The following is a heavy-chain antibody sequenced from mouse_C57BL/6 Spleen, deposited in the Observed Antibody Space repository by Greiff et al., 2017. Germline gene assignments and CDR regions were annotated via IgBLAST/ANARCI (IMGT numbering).Heavy chain of an antibody. V-gene: IGHV1-54*01. CDR3: ARGRGYYDYLLDY. CDR2: INPGSGGT. J-gene: IGHJ2*01. D-gene: IGHD2-4*01. Sequence: VQLQQSGAELVRPGTSVKVSCKASGYAFTNYLIEWVKQRPGQGLEWIGVINPGSGGTNYNEKFKGKATLTADKSSSTAYMQLSSLTSEDSAVYFCARGRGYYDYLLDYWGQGTTLTVSS. CDR1: GYAFTNYL.